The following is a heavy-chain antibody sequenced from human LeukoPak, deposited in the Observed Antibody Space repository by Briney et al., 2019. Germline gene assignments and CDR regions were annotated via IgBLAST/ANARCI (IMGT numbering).Heavy chain of an antibody. CDR3: ARDDCSSISCYHNWFDP. CDR2: IKQDGSEK. CDR1: GFTFSSYW. J-gene: IGHJ5*02. D-gene: IGHD2-2*01. V-gene: IGHV3-7*01. Sequence: PGGSLRLSCAASGFTFSSYWMSWVRQAPGKGLEWVANIKQDGSEKYYADYVKGRFTISRDNAKNSLYLQMNSLRAEDTAVYYCARDDCSSISCYHNWFDPWGQGTLVTVSS.